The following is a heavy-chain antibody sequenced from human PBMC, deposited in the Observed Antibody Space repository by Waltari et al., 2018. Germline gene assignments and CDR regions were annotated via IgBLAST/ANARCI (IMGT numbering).Heavy chain of an antibody. V-gene: IGHV4-34*01. CDR2: INHSGST. CDR1: GGSFSGYY. CDR3: ARGRGYSVVVRGVDTGFCWFDP. D-gene: IGHD3-10*01. J-gene: IGHJ5*02. Sequence: QVQLQQWGAGLLSPSETLSLPCPVYGGSFSGYYWPWIRQPPGKGLAWIGEINHSGSTNYNPSLKSRVTISIDTPRNQFSLKLSSVTAADTAVYYCARGRGYSVVVRGVDTGFCWFDPWGQGTLVTVSS.